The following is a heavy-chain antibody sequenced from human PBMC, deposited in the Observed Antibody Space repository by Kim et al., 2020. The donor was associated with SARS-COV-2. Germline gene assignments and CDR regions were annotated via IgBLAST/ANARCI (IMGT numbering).Heavy chain of an antibody. Sequence: SVKVSCKASGGTFSSYAISWVRQAPGQGLEWMGGIIPIFGTANYAQKFQGRVTITADESTSTAYMELSSLRSEDTAVYYCAREPLTYYDILTGNNWFDPWGQGTLVTVSS. V-gene: IGHV1-69*13. D-gene: IGHD3-9*01. CDR1: GGTFSSYA. CDR2: IIPIFGTA. CDR3: AREPLTYYDILTGNNWFDP. J-gene: IGHJ5*02.